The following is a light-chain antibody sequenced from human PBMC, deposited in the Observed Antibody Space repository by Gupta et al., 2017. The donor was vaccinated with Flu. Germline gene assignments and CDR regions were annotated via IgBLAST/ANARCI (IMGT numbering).Light chain of an antibody. CDR2: GAS. CDR3: QGYNSWPPDT. J-gene: IGKJ2*01. CDR1: QSVRNN. Sequence: DIVMTQSPATLSVSPGERAPLSCRASQSVRNNVAWYQQKPGQAPSLLIYGASTRATGVPARFIGSRSGTEFTHTISSLHSEDFALDDCQGYNSWPPDTFGQGTKLEIK. V-gene: IGKV3-15*01.